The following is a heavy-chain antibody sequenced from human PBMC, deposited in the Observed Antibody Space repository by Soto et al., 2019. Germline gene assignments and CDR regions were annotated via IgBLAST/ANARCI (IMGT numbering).Heavy chain of an antibody. J-gene: IGHJ6*02. V-gene: IGHV3-23*01. CDR3: AKDSTVTTSLYFYYYGFDV. CDR2: VSGRGGST. CDR1: GFTFSHYA. D-gene: IGHD4-17*01. Sequence: GGSLRLSCAASGFTFSHYAMTWVRQAPGKGLEWVSSVSGRGGSTKYADSVKDRFTISRDNSKNTLYLQMNSLRAEDTAIYYCAKDSTVTTSLYFYYYGFDVWGQGTTVTVSS.